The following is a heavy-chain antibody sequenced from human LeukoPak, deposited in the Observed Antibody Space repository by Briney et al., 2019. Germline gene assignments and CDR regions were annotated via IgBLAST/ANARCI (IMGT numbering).Heavy chain of an antibody. Sequence: GGSLRLSCVASGFTLRSYVMNWVRQTPGKGLEWVSAISRSGDSTYYADSVKGRFTISRDNSKNTLYLQMNSLRAEDTAVYYCAKEQRGYTGYAVGSWFDPWGQGTLVTVSS. CDR2: ISRSGDST. CDR3: AKEQRGYTGYAVGSWFDP. CDR1: GFTLRSYV. V-gene: IGHV3-23*01. J-gene: IGHJ5*02. D-gene: IGHD5-12*01.